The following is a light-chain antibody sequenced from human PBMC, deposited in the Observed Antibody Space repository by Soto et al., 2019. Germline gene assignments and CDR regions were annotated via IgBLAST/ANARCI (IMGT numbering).Light chain of an antibody. CDR1: SSDVGGYDY. CDR3: QSYDNSLSGSV. J-gene: IGLJ1*01. V-gene: IGLV2-14*01. Sequence: QSVLTQPASVSGSPGQSITISCTGTSSDVGGYDYVSWYQLHPGKAPKLMVFEVSNRPSGVSYRFSGSKSGNTASLTISGLQAEDEADSYCQSYDNSLSGSVFGTGTKVTVL. CDR2: EVS.